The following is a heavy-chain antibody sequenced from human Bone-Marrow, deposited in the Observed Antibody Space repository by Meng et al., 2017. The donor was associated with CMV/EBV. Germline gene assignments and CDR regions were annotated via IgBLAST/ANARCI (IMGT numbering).Heavy chain of an antibody. Sequence: GESLKISCAASGFTFSSYAMHWVRQAPGKGLEWVAVISYDGSNKYYADSVKGRFTISRDNSKNTLYLQMNSLRAEDTAVYYCARERNYDFWSGLYYYYYGMAVWGQGNTVNVSS. CDR1: GFTFSSYA. J-gene: IGHJ6*02. D-gene: IGHD3-3*01. V-gene: IGHV3-30*04. CDR3: ARERNYDFWSGLYYYYYGMAV. CDR2: ISYDGSNK.